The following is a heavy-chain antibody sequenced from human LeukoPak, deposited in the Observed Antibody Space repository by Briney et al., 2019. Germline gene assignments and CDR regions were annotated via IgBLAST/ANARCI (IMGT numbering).Heavy chain of an antibody. CDR3: ASVYNWNDVVAFDI. CDR1: GYSISSGYY. J-gene: IGHJ3*02. V-gene: IGHV4-38-2*01. Sequence: KSSETLSLTCAVSGYSISSGYYWGWIRQPPGKGLEWIGSIYHSGSTYYNPPLKSRVTISVDTSKNQFSLKLSSVTAADTAVYYCASVYNWNDVVAFDIWGQGTMVTVS. D-gene: IGHD1-1*01. CDR2: IYHSGST.